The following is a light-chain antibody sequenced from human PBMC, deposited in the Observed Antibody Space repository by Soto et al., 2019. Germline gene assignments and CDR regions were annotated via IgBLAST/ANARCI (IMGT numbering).Light chain of an antibody. CDR3: QQYLDAPQT. V-gene: IGKV4-1*01. CDR2: WAS. Sequence: DIVMTQSPDSLAVSLGERATINCKSSQSVLYSSNNKNYLAWYQQNPGRPPKLLIYWASTRESGVPDRFSGSGSGTDFTLTISSLQAEDVAVYYCQQYLDAPQTFGQGTKVEIK. J-gene: IGKJ1*01. CDR1: QSVLYSSNNKNY.